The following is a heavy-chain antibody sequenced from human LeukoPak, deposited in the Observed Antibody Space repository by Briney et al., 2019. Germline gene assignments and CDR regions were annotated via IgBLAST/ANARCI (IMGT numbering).Heavy chain of an antibody. D-gene: IGHD2-2*01. CDR1: GYSFTSYW. CDR2: IYPGDSDT. CDR3: ARLRDIVVVPAAIVGFDP. Sequence: GESLKISCKGSGYSFTSYWIGWVRQMPGKGLEWMGIIYPGDSDTRYSPSFQGQVTISADKSIRTAYLQWSSLKASDTAMYYCARLRDIVVVPAAIVGFDPWGQGTLVTVSS. J-gene: IGHJ5*02. V-gene: IGHV5-51*01.